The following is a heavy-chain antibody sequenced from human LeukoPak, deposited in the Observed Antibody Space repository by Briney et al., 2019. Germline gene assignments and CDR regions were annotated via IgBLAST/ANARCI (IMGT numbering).Heavy chain of an antibody. CDR2: TSTSGGSA. J-gene: IGHJ4*02. Sequence: PGGSLRLSCAASGFTFSNNAMSWVRQAPGKGLEWVSATSTSGGSAYYADSVKGRFTISRDNSKNTLYLQMDSLRADGTAVYYCARYSGSYYYPPAWDLWGQGTLVTVSS. CDR3: ARYSGSYYYPPAWDL. V-gene: IGHV3-23*01. CDR1: GFTFSNNA. D-gene: IGHD1-26*01.